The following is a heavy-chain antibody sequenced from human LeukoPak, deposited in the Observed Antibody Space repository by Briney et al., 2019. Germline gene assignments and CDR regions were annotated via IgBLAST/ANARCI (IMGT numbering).Heavy chain of an antibody. J-gene: IGHJ4*02. D-gene: IGHD3-10*01. CDR2: ISSSSNYI. CDR1: GFTFSSYN. V-gene: IGHV3-21*01. Sequence: GGSLRLSCAASGFTFSSYNMNWVRQAPGKGLEWVSSISSSSNYIYYADSVKGRFPISRDNAKNSVYLQVNSLRAEDTALYYCARESGSPDYWGQGTLVTVSS. CDR3: ARESGSPDY.